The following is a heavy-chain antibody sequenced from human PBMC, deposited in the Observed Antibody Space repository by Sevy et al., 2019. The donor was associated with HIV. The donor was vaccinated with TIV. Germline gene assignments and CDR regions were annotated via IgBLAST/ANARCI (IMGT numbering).Heavy chain of an antibody. J-gene: IGHJ4*02. V-gene: IGHV4-59*01. D-gene: IGHD1-20*01. CDR3: ARGKVLFDY. CDR2: IYYNGTT. CDR1: GGSFSSYY. Sequence: SETLSLTCTVSGGSFSSYYWSWIRQSPGKGLEWIGYIYYNGTTNSSPSLRRRVTISPHTSKSQFSLKLKSVTAADTAAYYCARGKVLFDYWGQGTLVTVSS.